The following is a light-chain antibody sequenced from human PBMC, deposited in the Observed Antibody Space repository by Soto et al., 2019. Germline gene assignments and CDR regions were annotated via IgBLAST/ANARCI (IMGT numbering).Light chain of an antibody. CDR1: QSISHF. CDR3: QQYTSYSRA. CDR2: DAS. V-gene: IGKV1-5*01. Sequence: IQMTPSVSPLSPSLAGRFTISCRASQSISHFLAWYQQKPGKVPKLLIYDASTLGSGVPSRCSGSGSGTDFTLTISGLQPDDFTTYYCQQYTSYSRAFGQGTKVDIK. J-gene: IGKJ1*01.